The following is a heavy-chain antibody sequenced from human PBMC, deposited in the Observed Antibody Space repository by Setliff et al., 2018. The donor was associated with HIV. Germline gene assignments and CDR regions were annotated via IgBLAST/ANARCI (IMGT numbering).Heavy chain of an antibody. D-gene: IGHD6-19*01. V-gene: IGHV5-51*01. CDR2: IYGDGSDP. CDR1: GYKFTDYW. J-gene: IGHJ6*03. Sequence: PGESLKISCKGFGYKFTDYWVGWVRQMPGEGLEWMGVIYGDGSDPRYSPSFQGQVTISVDKSINTAYLRWTSLKASDTALYYCARVAVPSTVYYYYHMDVWGKGTAVTVSS. CDR3: ARVAVPSTVYYYYHMDV.